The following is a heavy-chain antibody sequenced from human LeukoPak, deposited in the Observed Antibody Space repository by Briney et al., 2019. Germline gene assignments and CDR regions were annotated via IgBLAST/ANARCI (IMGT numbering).Heavy chain of an antibody. CDR3: ARGAGIPYYYDSSAPRGVDNWFDP. CDR2: IYTSGSN. D-gene: IGHD3-22*01. CDR1: GGSISSYY. Sequence: PSETLSLTCTVSGGSISSYYWSWIRQPAGKGLEWVGRIYTSGSNTYNPSLKSRVTMSVDTSKNQSSLKLSSVTAADTAVYYCARGAGIPYYYDSSAPRGVDNWFDPWGQGTLVTVSS. V-gene: IGHV4-4*07. J-gene: IGHJ5*02.